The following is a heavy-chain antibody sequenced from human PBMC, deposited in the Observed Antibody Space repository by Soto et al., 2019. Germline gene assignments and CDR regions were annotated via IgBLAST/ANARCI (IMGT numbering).Heavy chain of an antibody. CDR2: INHSGST. Sequence: QVQLQQWGAGLLKPSETLSLTCAVYGGSFSGYYWSWIRQPPGKGLEWIGEINHSGSTNYNPSLKSRVTISVDTSKNQFSLKLSSVTAADTAVYYCARGVGLAAASTLDFDYWGQGTLVTVSS. V-gene: IGHV4-34*01. D-gene: IGHD6-13*01. CDR1: GGSFSGYY. J-gene: IGHJ4*02. CDR3: ARGVGLAAASTLDFDY.